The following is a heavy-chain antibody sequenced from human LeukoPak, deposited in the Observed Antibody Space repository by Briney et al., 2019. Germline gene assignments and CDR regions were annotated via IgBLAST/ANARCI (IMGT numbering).Heavy chain of an antibody. CDR1: GFTFSSYA. J-gene: IGHJ6*02. D-gene: IGHD6-13*01. V-gene: IGHV3-23*01. CDR2: ISGSGGST. Sequence: GGSLRLSCAASGFTFSSYAMSWVRQAPGKGLEWVSAISGSGGSTYYADSVKGRFTISRDNSKNTLYLQMNSLRAEDTAVYYCAKELRLEQQLARFYYYYGMDVWGQGTTVTVSS. CDR3: AKELRLEQQLARFYYYYGMDV.